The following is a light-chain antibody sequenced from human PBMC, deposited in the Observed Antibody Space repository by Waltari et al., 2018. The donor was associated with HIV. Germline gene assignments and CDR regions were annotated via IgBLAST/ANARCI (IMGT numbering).Light chain of an antibody. V-gene: IGLV2-14*02. CDR1: SSDVGNYNL. Sequence: QSALTQPASVSGSPGQSITISCTGTSSDVGNYNLVSWYQQHPGKAPKLMIYEGIKRPSGVSNRISGSKSGNTASLTISGLQDEDEADYYCQSYDSSLSGSVFGGGTKLTVL. CDR3: QSYDSSLSGSV. J-gene: IGLJ3*02. CDR2: EGI.